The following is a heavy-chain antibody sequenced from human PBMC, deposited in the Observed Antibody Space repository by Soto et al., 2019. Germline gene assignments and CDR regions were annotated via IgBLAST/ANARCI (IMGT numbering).Heavy chain of an antibody. CDR1: GFTFSSYA. V-gene: IGHV3-23*01. Sequence: EVQLLESGGGLVQPGGSLRLSCAASGFTFSSYAMSWVRQAPGKGLEGVSAISGSGGSTYYADSVKGRFTISRDNSKNTLYQQMNSLRAEDTAVYYCAKRRPYSSSWYEDYWGQGTLVTVSS. D-gene: IGHD6-13*01. CDR2: ISGSGGST. J-gene: IGHJ4*02. CDR3: AKRRPYSSSWYEDY.